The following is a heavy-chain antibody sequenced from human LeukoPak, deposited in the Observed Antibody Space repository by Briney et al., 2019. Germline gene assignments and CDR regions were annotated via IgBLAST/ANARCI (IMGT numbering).Heavy chain of an antibody. J-gene: IGHJ4*02. D-gene: IGHD5-24*01. CDR2: FGSDLSFR. V-gene: IGHV3-21*01. CDR3: ARDRLGDGHIRDFDS. CDR1: GFTFSHYS. Sequence: GGSLRLSCAGSGFTFSHYSMNWVRQAPGKGLEWVASFGSDLSFRSYADSVQGRFTISRDNAESSLHLPMNSLRAEDTAIYYCARDRLGDGHIRDFDSWGQGTVVTVSS.